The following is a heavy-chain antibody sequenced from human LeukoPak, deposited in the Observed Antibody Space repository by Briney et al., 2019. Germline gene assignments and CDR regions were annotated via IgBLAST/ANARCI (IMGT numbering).Heavy chain of an antibody. D-gene: IGHD6-13*01. CDR1: GFTFSSYS. Sequence: GGSLRLSCAASGFTFSSYSMNWVRQAPGKRLEWVSSISSSSSYIYYADSVKGRFTISRDNAKNSLYLQMNSLRAEDTAVYYCARALSAGDAFDIWGQGTMVTVSS. CDR3: ARALSAGDAFDI. J-gene: IGHJ3*02. V-gene: IGHV3-21*01. CDR2: ISSSSSYI.